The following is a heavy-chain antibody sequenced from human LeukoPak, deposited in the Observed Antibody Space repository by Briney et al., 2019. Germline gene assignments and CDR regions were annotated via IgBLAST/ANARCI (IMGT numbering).Heavy chain of an antibody. CDR1: GFTFRSFA. CDR2: INSDGSST. Sequence: PGGSLRLSCATSGFTFRSFAMHWVRQAPGKGLVWVSRINSDGSSTSYADSVKGRFTISRDNAKNSLDLQMNSLRTEDTAVYFCARGGSYYDTSGLNYFDYWGQGTLVTVSS. V-gene: IGHV3-74*01. CDR3: ARGGSYYDTSGLNYFDY. D-gene: IGHD3-22*01. J-gene: IGHJ4*02.